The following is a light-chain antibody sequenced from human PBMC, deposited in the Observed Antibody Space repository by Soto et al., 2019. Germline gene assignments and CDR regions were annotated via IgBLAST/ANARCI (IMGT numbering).Light chain of an antibody. CDR3: QQRSNRPLT. CDR1: QSVDVF. V-gene: IGKV3-11*01. J-gene: IGKJ4*01. Sequence: IVLTQSPATLSLSPGERAPLSCRASQSVDVFLAWYQQRPGQAPRLLIYDASKRATYVPSRFSGSGSGTDFTLTISSLEPEDFAVYYCQQRSNRPLTFGGGTKVDIK. CDR2: DAS.